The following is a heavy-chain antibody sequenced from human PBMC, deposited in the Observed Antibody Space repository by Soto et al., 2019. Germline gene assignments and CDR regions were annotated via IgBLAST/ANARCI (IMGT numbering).Heavy chain of an antibody. CDR1: GYTFTSYG. CDR3: ARVSQYSGYDLGMDV. D-gene: IGHD5-12*01. Sequence: QVQLVQSGAEVKKPGASVKVSCNASGYTFTSYGISWVRQAPGQGLEWRGWISAYSGNTNNAQKLPGRVTMTTDTPTSTAYMELRSLRSDDTAVYYCARVSQYSGYDLGMDVWGQGTTVTVSS. V-gene: IGHV1-18*01. J-gene: IGHJ6*02. CDR2: ISAYSGNT.